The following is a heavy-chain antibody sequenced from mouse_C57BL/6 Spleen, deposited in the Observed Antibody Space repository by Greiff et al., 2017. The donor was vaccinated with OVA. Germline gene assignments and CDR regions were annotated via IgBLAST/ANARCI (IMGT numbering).Heavy chain of an antibody. V-gene: IGHV6-3*01. CDR2: IRLKSDNYAT. Sequence: EVKLMESGGGLVQPGGSMKLSCVASGFTFSNYWMNWVRQSPEKGLEWVAQIRLKSDNYATHYAESVKGRFTISRDDSKSSVYLQMNNLRAEDTGIYYCTGWGVEGFDYWGQGTTLTVSS. D-gene: IGHD1-1*01. CDR3: TGWGVEGFDY. J-gene: IGHJ2*01. CDR1: GFTFSNYW.